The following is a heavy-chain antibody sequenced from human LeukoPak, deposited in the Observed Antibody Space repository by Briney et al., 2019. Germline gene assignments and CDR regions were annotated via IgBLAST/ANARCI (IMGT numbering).Heavy chain of an antibody. V-gene: IGHV4-61*02. CDR2: IYPLETT. CDR3: AREIVAGLGVSFDI. D-gene: IGHD6-19*01. Sequence: SETLSLTCAVSGDSVNSGAYYWSWLRQPAGKEPEWIGRIYPLETTNYNPSLKSRVAISVDTSKNQFSLKLSSVTAADTAVYYCAREIVAGLGVSFDIWGQGTMVTVSS. J-gene: IGHJ3*02. CDR1: GDSVNSGAYY.